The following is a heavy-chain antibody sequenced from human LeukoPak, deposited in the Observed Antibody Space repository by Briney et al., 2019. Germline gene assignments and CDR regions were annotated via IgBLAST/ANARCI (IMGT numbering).Heavy chain of an antibody. J-gene: IGHJ4*02. V-gene: IGHV1-46*03. Sequence: ASVKVSCKASGYTFTSYYMHWVRQAPGQGLEWMGIINPSGGSTSYAQKFQGGVTMARDTSTGTVYMELSSLRSEDTAVYYCARVRPHHYDILTGYLDYWGQGTLVTVSS. CDR3: ARVRPHHYDILTGYLDY. CDR1: GYTFTSYY. D-gene: IGHD3-9*01. CDR2: INPSGGST.